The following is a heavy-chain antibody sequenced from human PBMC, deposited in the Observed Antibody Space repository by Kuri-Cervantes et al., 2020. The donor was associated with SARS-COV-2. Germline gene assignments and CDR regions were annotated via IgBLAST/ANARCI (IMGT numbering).Heavy chain of an antibody. D-gene: IGHD5-12*01. Sequence: SVKVSCKTSGGSFSSYAISWVRQAPGQGLEWMGRIIPIVGVPNYAQNFQGRVTITADTSTSTAYVELSSLRSEGTAVYYCARSGYDRAGHFDYWGQGTLVTVSS. J-gene: IGHJ4*02. CDR1: GGSFSSYA. V-gene: IGHV1-69*04. CDR2: IIPIVGVP. CDR3: ARSGYDRAGHFDY.